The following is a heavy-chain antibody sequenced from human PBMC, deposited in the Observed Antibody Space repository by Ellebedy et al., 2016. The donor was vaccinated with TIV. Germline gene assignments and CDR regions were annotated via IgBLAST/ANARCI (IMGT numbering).Heavy chain of an antibody. V-gene: IGHV4-59*01. CDR1: GDSINYYY. CDR2: IYHSGST. J-gene: IGHJ4*02. Sequence: MPSETLSLTCTVSGDSINYYYWSWIRQPPGKGLQWIGHIYHSGSTKYNPSLKSRVTVSEDTSKNQFSLKLSSMTAADTAVYYCARLYCSSTSCSLDYWGQGTLVTVSS. CDR3: ARLYCSSTSCSLDY. D-gene: IGHD2-2*01.